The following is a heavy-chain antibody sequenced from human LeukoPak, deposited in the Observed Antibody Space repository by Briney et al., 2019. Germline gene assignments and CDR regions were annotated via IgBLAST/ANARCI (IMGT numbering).Heavy chain of an antibody. Sequence: GGSLRLSCAASGFTFGSYAMGWVRRAPEKGLEWVSAISSSGASKYYADSVKGRFTISRDNSKNTLYLQMDSLRAEDTAIYYCAKDLESWKFGHGHYYFDYWGQGTLVTVSS. CDR1: GFTFGSYA. V-gene: IGHV3-23*01. CDR3: AKDLESWKFGHGHYYFDY. CDR2: ISSSGASK. D-gene: IGHD3-16*01. J-gene: IGHJ4*02.